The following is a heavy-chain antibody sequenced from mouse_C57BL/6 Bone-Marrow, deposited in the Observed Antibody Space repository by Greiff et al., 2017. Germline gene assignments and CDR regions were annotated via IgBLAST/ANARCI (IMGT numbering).Heavy chain of an antibody. Sequence: QVQLQQPGTELVKPGASVKLSCKASGYTFTSYWMHWVKQRPGQGLEWIGNINPSNGGTNYNEKFKSKATLTADKSSSTAYMELRSLTSEDSAVYFCARGDGYYAFFDYWGQGTTLTVSS. V-gene: IGHV1-53*01. CDR1: GYTFTSYW. CDR3: ARGDGYYAFFDY. D-gene: IGHD2-3*01. CDR2: INPSNGGT. J-gene: IGHJ2*01.